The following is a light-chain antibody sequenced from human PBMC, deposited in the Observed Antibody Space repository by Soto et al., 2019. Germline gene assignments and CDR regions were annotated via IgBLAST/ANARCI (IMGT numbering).Light chain of an antibody. CDR2: DVR. CDR3: SAYTSSSTVV. Sequence: QSALTQPASVSGSPGQSITISCTGTSSDVGDYNFVSWYQQHPGKAPKFIIYDVRTRPSGVSNRVSGSRSGNTASLTISGLQAEDEADYYCSAYTSSSTVVFGGGTKVTVL. V-gene: IGLV2-14*03. CDR1: SSDVGDYNF. J-gene: IGLJ2*01.